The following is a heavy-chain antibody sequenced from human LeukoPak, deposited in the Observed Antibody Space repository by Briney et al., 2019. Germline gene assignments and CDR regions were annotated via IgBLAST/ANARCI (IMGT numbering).Heavy chain of an antibody. CDR2: ISGRADST. CDR1: GFIFSSYA. J-gene: IGHJ4*02. D-gene: IGHD5-12*01. Sequence: GESLRLSCVASGFIFSSYAMTWVRQTPGKGLEWVSGISGRADSTYYADSVKGRFTISRDNSKNTLYLQMNSLRADDTAVYYCAKLAVATFRSLFDSWGQGTLVAVSS. CDR3: AKLAVATFRSLFDS. V-gene: IGHV3-23*01.